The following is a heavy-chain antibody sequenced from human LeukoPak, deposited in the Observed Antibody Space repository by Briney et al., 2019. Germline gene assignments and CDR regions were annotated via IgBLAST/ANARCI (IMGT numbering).Heavy chain of an antibody. J-gene: IGHJ3*02. D-gene: IGHD2-2*01. Sequence: PGGSLRLSCAASGFTVSSNYMSWVRQAPGKGLEWVSVIYSGGGTYYADSVKGRFTISRDNSKNTLYLQMNSLRAEDTAVYYCARDRGYCSSTSCYDAFDIWGQGTMVTVSS. CDR1: GFTVSSNY. V-gene: IGHV3-53*01. CDR2: IYSGGGT. CDR3: ARDRGYCSSTSCYDAFDI.